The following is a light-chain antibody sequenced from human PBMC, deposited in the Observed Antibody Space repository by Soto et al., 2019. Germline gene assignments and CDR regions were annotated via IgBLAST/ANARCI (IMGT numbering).Light chain of an antibody. CDR1: QSVLYSSNNKNY. CDR3: QHYYSTPRT. J-gene: IGKJ1*01. V-gene: IGKV4-1*01. CDR2: WAS. Sequence: DIVMTQSPDSLAVSLGERATINCKSSQSVLYSSNNKNYLAWHQQKPGQPPKLLIYWASARESGVPDRFSGSGSGTDFTLTISSLQAEDVAVYYCQHYYSTPRTFGQGTKVDIK.